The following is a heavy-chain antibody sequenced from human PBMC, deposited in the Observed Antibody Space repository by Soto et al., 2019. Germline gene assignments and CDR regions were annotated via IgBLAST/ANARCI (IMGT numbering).Heavy chain of an antibody. CDR3: AKDSGYNYGYFRWFDP. Sequence: SETLSLTCTVSGGNISNYYWSWIRQPPGRGLEWIGHIFYSGSTNYNPALKSRVTISVDTSKSQFSLKLSSVTAADTAVYYCAKDSGYNYGYFRWFDPWGQGTLVTVSS. J-gene: IGHJ5*02. V-gene: IGHV4-59*01. CDR2: IFYSGST. D-gene: IGHD5-18*01. CDR1: GGNISNYY.